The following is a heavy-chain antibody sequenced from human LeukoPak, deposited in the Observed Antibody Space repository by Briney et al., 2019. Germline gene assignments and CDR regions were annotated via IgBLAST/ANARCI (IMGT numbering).Heavy chain of an antibody. V-gene: IGHV3-21*01. CDR3: ARDLGGSNFDY. D-gene: IGHD3-10*01. Sequence: GRSLRLSCAASGFTFSIYSMNWVRQAPGKGPEWVSSISSSSYIYYADSVKGRFTISRDNAKNSLYLQMNSLRAEDTAVYYCARDLGGSNFDYWGQGTLVTVSS. CDR2: ISSSSYI. CDR1: GFTFSIYS. J-gene: IGHJ4*02.